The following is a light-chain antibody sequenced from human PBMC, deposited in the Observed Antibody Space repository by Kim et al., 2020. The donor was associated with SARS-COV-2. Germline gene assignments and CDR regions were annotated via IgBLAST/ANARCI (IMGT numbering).Light chain of an antibody. CDR3: QQYNNWPWT. V-gene: IGKV3-15*01. J-gene: IGKJ1*01. CDR1: QTVSSN. CDR2: GAA. Sequence: GSPGERATLSVGASQTVSSNLAWYQQKPGQAPRLLVYGAATRATDIPARFSGSGSGTEFTLTISSLQSEDFAVYYCQQYNNWPWTFGQGTKVDIK.